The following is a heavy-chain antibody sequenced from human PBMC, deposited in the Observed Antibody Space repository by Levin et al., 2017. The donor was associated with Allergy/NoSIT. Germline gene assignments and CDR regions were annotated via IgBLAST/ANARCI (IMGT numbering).Heavy chain of an antibody. V-gene: IGHV3-11*05. J-gene: IGHJ4*02. Sequence: GGSLRLSCAASGFTFRDYYMSWIRQAPGKGLELVSYISGTSSAIIYADSVKGRFTISRDNAQNSLSLQMKSLGAEDTAVYFCARGTLAAAAHYWGQGTLVTVSS. CDR1: GFTFRDYY. CDR3: ARGTLAAAAHY. D-gene: IGHD6-13*01. CDR2: ISGTSSAI.